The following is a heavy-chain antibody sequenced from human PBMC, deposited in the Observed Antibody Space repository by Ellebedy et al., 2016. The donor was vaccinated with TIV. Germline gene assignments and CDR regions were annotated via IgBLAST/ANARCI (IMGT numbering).Heavy chain of an antibody. J-gene: IGHJ4*02. V-gene: IGHV4-30-4*01. D-gene: IGHD6-6*01. CDR2: IYYSGST. CDR1: GGSISSGDYY. Sequence: SETLSLXXTVSGGSISSGDYYWSWIRQPPGKGLEWIGYIYYSGSTYYNPSLKSRVTISVDTSKNQFSLKLSSVTAADTAVYYCAREVRGSSPKLDWGQGTLVTVSS. CDR3: AREVRGSSPKLD.